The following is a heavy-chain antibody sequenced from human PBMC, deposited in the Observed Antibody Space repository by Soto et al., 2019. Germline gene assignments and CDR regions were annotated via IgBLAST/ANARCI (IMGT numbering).Heavy chain of an antibody. D-gene: IGHD2-15*01. Sequence: QVQLVESGGGVVQPGTSLRLSCAASGFTFSSYAMHWVRQAPGKGLEWVAVISYDGYNKYYADSVKGRFTISRDNSKNARYLQMNSRRAEDTAVYYCARGPYCSGGTCFGSQSAFDIWGQGTMVTVSS. J-gene: IGHJ3*02. V-gene: IGHV3-30-3*01. CDR2: ISYDGYNK. CDR3: ARGPYCSGGTCFGSQSAFDI. CDR1: GFTFSSYA.